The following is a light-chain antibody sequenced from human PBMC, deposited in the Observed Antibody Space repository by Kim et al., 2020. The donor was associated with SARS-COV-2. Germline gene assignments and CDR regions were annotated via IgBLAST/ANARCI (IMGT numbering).Light chain of an antibody. V-gene: IGKV1-5*01. Sequence: ASVGDRVTITGRASQSISMYLAWYQQRPGTAPRLLIYDASSLKSGVPSRFSGSGSGTEFTLTISSLQPDDFATYYCQQYNRFSAYTFGQGTKLEI. CDR2: DAS. J-gene: IGKJ2*01. CDR3: QQYNRFSAYT. CDR1: QSISMY.